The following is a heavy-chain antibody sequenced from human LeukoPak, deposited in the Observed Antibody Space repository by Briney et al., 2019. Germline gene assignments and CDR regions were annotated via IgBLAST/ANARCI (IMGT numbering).Heavy chain of an antibody. CDR3: ARAIVVVPAAIIEAGYFDY. J-gene: IGHJ4*02. V-gene: IGHV3-66*02. D-gene: IGHD2-2*02. Sequence: GGSLRLSCAASGFTVSSNYMSWVRQAPGKGLEWVSVIYSGGSTYYAGSVKGRFTISRDNSKNTLYLQMNSLRAEDTAVYYCARAIVVVPAAIIEAGYFDYWGQGTLVTVSS. CDR1: GFTVSSNY. CDR2: IYSGGST.